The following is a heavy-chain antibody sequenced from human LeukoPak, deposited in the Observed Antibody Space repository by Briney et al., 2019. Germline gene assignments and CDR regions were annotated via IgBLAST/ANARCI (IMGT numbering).Heavy chain of an antibody. J-gene: IGHJ6*02. Sequence: PSETLSLTCAVYGGSFSGYYWSWIRQPPGKGLEWIGEINHSGSTNYNPSLKSRVTISVDTSKNQFSLKLSSVTAADTAVYYCAREGYTSGSGRYEIYYYYGMDVWGQGTTVTVSS. CDR2: INHSGST. CDR1: GGSFSGYY. CDR3: AREGYTSGSGRYEIYYYYGMDV. V-gene: IGHV4-34*01. D-gene: IGHD6-19*01.